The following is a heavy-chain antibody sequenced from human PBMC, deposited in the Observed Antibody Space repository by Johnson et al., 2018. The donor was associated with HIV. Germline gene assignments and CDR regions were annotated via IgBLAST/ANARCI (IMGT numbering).Heavy chain of an antibody. CDR2: IYSDGTT. CDR1: AFSVSSNY. CDR3: TTGLTIFRVVSLYAFDS. V-gene: IGHV3-66*01. D-gene: IGHD3-3*01. J-gene: IGHJ3*02. Sequence: VQLVESGGGLVQPGGSLRLSCAVSAFSVSSNYMSWVRQAPGKGLEWVSVIYSDGTTYYADSVKGRFTISRDTSKNTLYLQMKSLKTEDTALYYFTTGLTIFRVVSLYAFDSWGQGTMVTVSS.